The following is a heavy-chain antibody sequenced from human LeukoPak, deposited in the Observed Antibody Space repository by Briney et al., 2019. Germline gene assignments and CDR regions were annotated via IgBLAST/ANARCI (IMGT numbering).Heavy chain of an antibody. D-gene: IGHD3-22*01. CDR3: ARDPGYYYDSSGYYLPYYFDY. CDR1: GGTFSSYA. CDR2: IIPILGTA. Sequence: GASVKVSCKASGGTFSSYAISWVRQAPGQGLEWMGGIIPILGTANYAQKFQGRVTIAADESTSTAYMEPSRLRSEDTAVYYCARDPGYYYDSSGYYLPYYFDYWGQGTLVTVSS. J-gene: IGHJ4*02. V-gene: IGHV1-69*13.